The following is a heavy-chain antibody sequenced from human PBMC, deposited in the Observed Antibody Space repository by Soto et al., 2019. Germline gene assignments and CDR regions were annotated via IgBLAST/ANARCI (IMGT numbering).Heavy chain of an antibody. Sequence: PGGSLRLSCTASGFTFGDYAMSWFRQAPGKGLEWVGFIRSKAYGGTTEYAASVKGRFTISRDDSKSIAYLQMNSLKTEDTAVYYCTRVNDFGSGYCYGMDVWGQGTTVTVSS. J-gene: IGHJ6*02. V-gene: IGHV3-49*03. CDR3: TRVNDFGSGYCYGMDV. CDR2: IRSKAYGGTT. CDR1: GFTFGDYA. D-gene: IGHD3-3*01.